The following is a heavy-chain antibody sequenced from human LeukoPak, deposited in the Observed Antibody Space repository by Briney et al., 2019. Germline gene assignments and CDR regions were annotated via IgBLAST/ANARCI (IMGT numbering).Heavy chain of an antibody. J-gene: IGHJ3*02. CDR2: INAGNGNT. D-gene: IGHD6-13*01. V-gene: IGHV1-3*03. CDR1: GYTFTSYA. Sequence: GASVKVSCKASGYTFTSYAMHWARQAPGQRLEWMGWINAGNGNTKYSQEFQGRVTITRDTSASTAYMELSSLRSEDMAVYYCARAVGYSSSPSGAFDIWGQGTMVTVSS. CDR3: ARAVGYSSSPSGAFDI.